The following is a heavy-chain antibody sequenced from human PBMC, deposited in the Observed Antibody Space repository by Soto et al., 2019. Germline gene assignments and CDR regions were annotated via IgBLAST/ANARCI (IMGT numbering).Heavy chain of an antibody. D-gene: IGHD1-26*01. V-gene: IGHV2-5*02. J-gene: IGHJ4*02. CDR3: AHRSLSSGTYWDGGYFDY. CDR1: GFSLSTNGVG. CDR2: IYWDDDK. Sequence: QITLKESGPTLVKPTQTLTLTCTFSGFSLSTNGVGVGWIRQPPGKALEWLVLIYWDDDKRYSPSLWNRLTITKDTSNNQVVLTLTNLDPADTATYYCAHRSLSSGTYWDGGYFDYWGQGMLVTVSS.